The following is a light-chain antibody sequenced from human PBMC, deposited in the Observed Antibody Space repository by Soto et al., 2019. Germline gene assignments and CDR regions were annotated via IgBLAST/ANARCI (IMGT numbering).Light chain of an antibody. V-gene: IGKV3-11*01. Sequence: ETVMTQAPATLSVSPGERATLSCRASQSVFSSLAWYQHKPGQAPRLLIYGASNRATGIPARFSGSGSGTDFTLTISSLEPEDFAVYYCQQRSNWPPTFGQGTKVDIK. CDR3: QQRSNWPPT. J-gene: IGKJ1*01. CDR1: QSVFSS. CDR2: GAS.